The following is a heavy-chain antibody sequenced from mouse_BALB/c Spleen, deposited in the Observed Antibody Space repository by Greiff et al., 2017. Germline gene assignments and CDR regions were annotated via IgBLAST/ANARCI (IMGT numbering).Heavy chain of an antibody. Sequence: EVQRVESGGGLVKPGGSLKLSCAASGFTFSSYAMSWVRQSPEKRLEWVAEISSGGSYTYYPDTVTGRFTISRDNAKNTLYLEMSSLRSEDTAMYYCAREGGNYLFAYWGQGTLVTVSA. CDR3: AREGGNYLFAY. CDR1: GFTFSSYA. D-gene: IGHD2-1*01. J-gene: IGHJ3*01. V-gene: IGHV5-9-4*01. CDR2: ISSGGSYT.